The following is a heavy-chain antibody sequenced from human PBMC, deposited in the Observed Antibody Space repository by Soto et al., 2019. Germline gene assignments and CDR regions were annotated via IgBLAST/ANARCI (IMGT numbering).Heavy chain of an antibody. CDR3: ARSGDSFGFTDY. CDR2: VFYKGNT. D-gene: IGHD5-18*01. Sequence: QVQLQESGPGLVKPSETLSLTCTVSGGSITGYYWTWIRQPPGKGLEWIGYVFYKGNTNYNPSLKSRVTISVDTSANQFSLRLCSVTAADTAVYYCARSGDSFGFTDYWGQGTLVTVSS. CDR1: GGSITGYY. V-gene: IGHV4-59*01. J-gene: IGHJ4*02.